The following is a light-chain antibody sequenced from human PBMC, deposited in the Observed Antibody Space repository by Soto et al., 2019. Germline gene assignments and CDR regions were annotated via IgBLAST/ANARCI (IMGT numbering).Light chain of an antibody. Sequence: DIVLTQSPATLSLSPGERATLSCGTSETVSSSYLGWYQQRPGLAPRLLIYDGSSRATGVPDRFSGSGSGTDFILTISRLEPEDSAVYFCQQYASSPPRTFGQGTKVEVK. V-gene: IGKV3D-20*01. CDR1: ETVSSSY. J-gene: IGKJ1*01. CDR2: DGS. CDR3: QQYASSPPRT.